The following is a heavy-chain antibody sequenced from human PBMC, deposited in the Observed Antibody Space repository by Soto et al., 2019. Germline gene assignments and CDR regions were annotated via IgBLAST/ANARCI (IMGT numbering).Heavy chain of an antibody. CDR3: ARGKVDIVATIRRVFDY. CDR1: GGSISSGGYY. Sequence: QVQLQESGPGLVKPSQTLSLTCTVSGGSISSGGYYWSWIRQHPGKGLEWIGYIYYSGSTYYNPSLKSRVTISVDTSKTQFSLKLSSVTAADTAVYYCARGKVDIVATIRRVFDYWGQGTLVTVSS. V-gene: IGHV4-31*03. J-gene: IGHJ4*02. D-gene: IGHD5-12*01. CDR2: IYYSGST.